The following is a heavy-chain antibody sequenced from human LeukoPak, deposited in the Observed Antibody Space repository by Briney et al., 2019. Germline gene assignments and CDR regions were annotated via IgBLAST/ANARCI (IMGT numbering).Heavy chain of an antibody. CDR2: ISNDGSRK. Sequence: GGSLRLSCAPSGFTFSRHGMHWVRQAPGKGLEWVAIISNDGSRKYYAHSVEGRFTISRDNAENTLYLQMNSLRAEDTAVYYCARGRYYLDSWGQGTLVTVSS. V-gene: IGHV3-30*03. CDR3: ARGRYYLDS. J-gene: IGHJ4*02. D-gene: IGHD2-2*01. CDR1: GFTFSRHG.